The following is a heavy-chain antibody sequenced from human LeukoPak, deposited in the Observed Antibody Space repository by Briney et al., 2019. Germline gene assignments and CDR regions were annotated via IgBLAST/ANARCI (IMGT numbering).Heavy chain of an antibody. V-gene: IGHV4-4*07. D-gene: IGHD6-13*01. J-gene: IGHJ4*02. CDR2: IYSSGST. CDR1: GDSISSFY. Sequence: SETLSLTCTVSGDSISSFYWSWIRQPAGKGLEWIGRIYSSGSTNYNPSLESRVTMSVDTSKNQLSLKLSSVTAADTAVYYCARDVVAAAGTWDYWGQGTLVTISS. CDR3: ARDVVAAAGTWDY.